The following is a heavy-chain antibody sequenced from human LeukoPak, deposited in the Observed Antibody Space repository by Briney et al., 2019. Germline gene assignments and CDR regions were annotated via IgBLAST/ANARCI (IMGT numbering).Heavy chain of an antibody. V-gene: IGHV3-30*04. CDR1: GFTFSSYA. D-gene: IGHD6-13*01. J-gene: IGHJ4*02. Sequence: GGTPRLSCAASGFTFSSYAMHWVRQAPGKGLEWVAVISYDGSNKYYADSVKGRFTISRDNSKNTLYLQMNSLRAEDTAVYYCARALGGSWYNSFDYWGQGTLVTVSS. CDR2: ISYDGSNK. CDR3: ARALGGSWYNSFDY.